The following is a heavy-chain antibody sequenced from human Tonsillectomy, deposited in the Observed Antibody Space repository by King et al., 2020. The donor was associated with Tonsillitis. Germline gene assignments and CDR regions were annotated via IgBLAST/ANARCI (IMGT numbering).Heavy chain of an antibody. D-gene: IGHD3-10*01. CDR2: ISPNSGGT. V-gene: IGHV1-2*02. Sequence: VQLVQSGAEVKKPGASVKVSCKASGYTFTGYHMHWVRQARGQGLEWMGWISPNSGGTNYTQMFQGRVTMTRDTYITTAYMELSGLRSDDTAVYYCTKIGTAYGAFDIWGQGTMVTVSS. CDR3: TKIGTAYGAFDI. CDR1: GYTFTGYH. J-gene: IGHJ3*02.